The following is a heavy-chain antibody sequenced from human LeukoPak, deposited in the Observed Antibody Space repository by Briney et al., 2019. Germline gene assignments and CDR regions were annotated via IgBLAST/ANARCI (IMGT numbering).Heavy chain of an antibody. J-gene: IGHJ4*02. CDR2: IYYSGST. Sequence: SETLSLTCTVSGGSISSYYWSWIRQPPGKGLEWIGYIYYSGSTNYNPSLKSRVTISVDTSKNQFSLKLSSVTAADTAVYYCARESYGDHYYFDYWGRGTLVTVSS. CDR1: GGSISSYY. V-gene: IGHV4-59*01. CDR3: ARESYGDHYYFDY. D-gene: IGHD4-17*01.